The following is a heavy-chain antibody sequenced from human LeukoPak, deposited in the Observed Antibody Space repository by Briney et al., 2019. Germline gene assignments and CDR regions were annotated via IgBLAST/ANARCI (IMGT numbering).Heavy chain of an antibody. CDR2: IYTTGST. J-gene: IGHJ4*02. V-gene: IGHV4-61*02. CDR3: ARGPPPDFDC. Sequence: SETLSLTCTVSGGSIRSGNYYWSWIRQPAGKGLEWIGRIYTTGSTDYNPSLKSRVTMSVDTSKNQFSLKLSSVTAADTAVYYCARGPPPDFDCWGQGTLVTVSS. CDR1: GGSIRSGNYY.